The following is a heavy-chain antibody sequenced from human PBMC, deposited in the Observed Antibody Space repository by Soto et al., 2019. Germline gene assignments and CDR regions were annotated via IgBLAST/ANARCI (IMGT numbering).Heavy chain of an antibody. Sequence: PWETMSLTCTVSGGSISSGGYYCSWIRQHPGKGLEWIGYIYYSGSTYYNPSLKSRVTISVDTSKNQFSLKLSSVTAEDTAVYYCARDRTVYGDYGTAAYWGQGTLVTVSS. J-gene: IGHJ4*02. V-gene: IGHV4-31*03. CDR3: ARDRTVYGDYGTAAY. CDR1: GGSISSGGYY. CDR2: IYYSGST. D-gene: IGHD4-17*01.